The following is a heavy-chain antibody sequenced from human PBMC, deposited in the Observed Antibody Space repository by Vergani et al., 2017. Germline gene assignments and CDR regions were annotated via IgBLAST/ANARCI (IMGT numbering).Heavy chain of an antibody. CDR2: ISGYNGNT. CDR1: GYTFTSYG. CDR3: ARGGRYCSSTSCSNAATNQFDP. V-gene: IGHV1-18*01. D-gene: IGHD2-2*01. Sequence: QVQLVQSGAEVKKPGASVKVSCKASGYTFTSYGISWVRQAPGQGLEWMGWISGYNGNTNYAQKLQGRVTMTTDTSTSTAYMELRSLRSDDTAVYYCARGGRYCSSTSCSNAATNQFDPWGQGTLVTVSS. J-gene: IGHJ5*02.